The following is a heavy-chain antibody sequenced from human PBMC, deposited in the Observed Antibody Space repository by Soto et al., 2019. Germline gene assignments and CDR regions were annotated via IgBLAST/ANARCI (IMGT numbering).Heavy chain of an antibody. CDR3: ARKLGRIAAAGRGLIDY. CDR1: GGSFSGYY. Sequence: SETLSLTCAVYGGSFSGYYWSWIRQPPGKGLEWIGEINHSGSTNYNPSLKSRVTISVDTSKNQFSLKLSSVTAADTAVYYCARKLGRIAAAGRGLIDYWGQGTLVTVSS. CDR2: INHSGST. V-gene: IGHV4-34*01. D-gene: IGHD6-13*01. J-gene: IGHJ4*02.